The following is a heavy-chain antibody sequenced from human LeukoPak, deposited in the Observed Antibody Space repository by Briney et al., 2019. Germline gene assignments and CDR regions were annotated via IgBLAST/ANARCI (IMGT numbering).Heavy chain of an antibody. CDR1: GYSISSGYY. J-gene: IGHJ5*02. CDR2: IYHSGST. V-gene: IGHV4-38-2*02. CDR3: ARVEFDP. Sequence: SETLSLTCTVSGYSISSGYYWDWIRQPPGKGLEWIGSIYHSGSTYYNPSLKSRVTISVDTSKNQFSLKLSSVTAADTAVYYCARVEFDPWGQGTLVTVSS.